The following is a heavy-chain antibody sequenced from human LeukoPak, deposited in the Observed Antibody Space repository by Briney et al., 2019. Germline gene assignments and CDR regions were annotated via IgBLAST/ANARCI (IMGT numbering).Heavy chain of an antibody. CDR2: IYSGGST. J-gene: IGHJ4*02. V-gene: IGHV3-66*01. CDR3: ARDSSSFFFDY. CDR1: GFTVNSNY. D-gene: IGHD6-13*01. Sequence: GGSLRLSCAASGFTVNSNYMSWVRQAPGKGLEWVSVIYSGGSTYYADSVKGRFTISRDNSKNTLYLQMNSLRAEDTAVYYCARDSSSFFFDYWGQGTLVTVSS.